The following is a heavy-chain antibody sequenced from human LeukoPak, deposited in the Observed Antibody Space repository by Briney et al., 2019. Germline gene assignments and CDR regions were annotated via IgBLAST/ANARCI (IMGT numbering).Heavy chain of an antibody. CDR3: ARVGHCSGGSCRYFDY. CDR2: ISSSGSTI. CDR1: GFTFSSYE. V-gene: IGHV3-48*03. Sequence: GGSLRLSCAASGFTFSSYEMNWVRQAPGKGLEWVSYISSSGSTIYYADSVKGRFTISRDNAKNSLCLQMNSLRAEDTAVYYCARVGHCSGGSCRYFDYWGQGTLVTVSS. D-gene: IGHD2-15*01. J-gene: IGHJ4*02.